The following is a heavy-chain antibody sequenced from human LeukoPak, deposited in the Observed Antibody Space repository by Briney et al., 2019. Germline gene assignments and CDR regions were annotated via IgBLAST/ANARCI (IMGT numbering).Heavy chain of an antibody. CDR2: ISAYNAKT. D-gene: IGHD2-15*01. J-gene: IGHJ6*02. CDR1: GYTFTSYG. V-gene: IGHV1-18*01. CDR3: ASQDIVVVVAADLGGMDV. Sequence: ASVNVSCKASGYTFTSYGISWVRQAPGQGLEWMGWISAYNAKTNYAQKFQGRVTMTRDTSTSTVYMELSSLRSEDTAVYYCASQDIVVVVAADLGGMDVWGQGTTVTVSS.